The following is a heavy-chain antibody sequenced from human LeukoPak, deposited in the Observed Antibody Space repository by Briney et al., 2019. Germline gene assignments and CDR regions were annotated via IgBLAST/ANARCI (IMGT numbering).Heavy chain of an antibody. CDR1: GGSIRSNSYY. CDR3: ARHVRTASFDY. D-gene: IGHD3-10*02. J-gene: IGHJ4*02. V-gene: IGHV4-39*01. CDR2: VFYIGIT. Sequence: DPSDTLSLTCTVSGGSIRSNSYYSGWIRHPPGTGLEWIGSVFYIGITYYNPSLKSRVTISLDTSKNQFSLKVSSVTAADTAVYYCARHVRTASFDYWGQGTLVTVSS.